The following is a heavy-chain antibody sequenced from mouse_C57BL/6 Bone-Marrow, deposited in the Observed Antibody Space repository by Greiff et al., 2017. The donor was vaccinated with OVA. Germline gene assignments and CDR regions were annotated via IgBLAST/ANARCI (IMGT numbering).Heavy chain of an antibody. CDR1: GFNIKDDY. D-gene: IGHD1-1*01. CDR2: IDPENGDT. J-gene: IGHJ4*01. CDR3: TRYYGSFYYYAMDY. Sequence: VQLKQSGAELVRPGASVKLSCTASGFNIKDDYMHWVKQRPEQGLEWIGWIDPENGDTEYASKFQGKATITADTSSNTAYLQLSSLTSEDTAVYYCTRYYGSFYYYAMDYWGQGTSVTVSS. V-gene: IGHV14-4*01.